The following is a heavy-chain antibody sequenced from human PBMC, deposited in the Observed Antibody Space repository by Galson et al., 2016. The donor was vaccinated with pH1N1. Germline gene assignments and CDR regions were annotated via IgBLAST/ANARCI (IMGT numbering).Heavy chain of an antibody. Sequence: SLRLSCAGSGFTFSTYWMHWVRQAPGKGLEWVANINQDGSQKYYVDSVKGRFTISRENAKNSLFLQMNTLRTEDTAVDYCVRAIGAMEAYWGQGTLVTVSS. CDR2: INQDGSQK. CDR3: VRAIGAMEAY. D-gene: IGHD2-2*01. CDR1: GFTFSTYW. J-gene: IGHJ4*02. V-gene: IGHV3-7*01.